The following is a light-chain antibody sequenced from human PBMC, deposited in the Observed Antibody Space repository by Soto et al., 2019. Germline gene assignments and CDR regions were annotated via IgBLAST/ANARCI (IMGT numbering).Light chain of an antibody. Sequence: DIQVTQSPSTLSASIGDTVTVACRASQGISNWLAWYQQKPGKAPKLLIFHASSLESGVPSRFSGSGSGTEFTLTISSLQSDDFATYYCQQYSSYPTFGQGNKLDIK. J-gene: IGKJ1*01. CDR2: HAS. CDR3: QQYSSYPT. V-gene: IGKV1-5*01. CDR1: QGISNW.